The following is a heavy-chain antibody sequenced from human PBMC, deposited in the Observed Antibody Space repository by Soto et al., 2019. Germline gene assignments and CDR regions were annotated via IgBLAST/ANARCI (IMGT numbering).Heavy chain of an antibody. J-gene: IGHJ6*02. CDR1: GGSISSSSYY. D-gene: IGHD5-12*01. CDR3: ARAGYKRVYYYYYGMDV. V-gene: IGHV4-39*01. Sequence: PSETLSLTCTVSGGSISSSSYYWGWIRQPPGKGREWIGSIYYSGSTYYNPSLKSRVTISVDTSKNQFSLKLSSVTAADTAVYSCARAGYKRVYYYYYGMDVWGEGSTVTFS. CDR2: IYYSGST.